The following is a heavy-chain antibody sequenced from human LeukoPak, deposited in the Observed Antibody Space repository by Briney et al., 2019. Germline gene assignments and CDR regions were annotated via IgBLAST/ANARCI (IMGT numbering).Heavy chain of an antibody. CDR1: GYTFTGYF. D-gene: IGHD5-18*01. Sequence: ASLKVSCKASGYTFTGYFIHWVRQAPGQGLEWMGRINPNSGGTNYAQKFQGRVTMTRDTAISTAYMELSRLRSDDTAVYYCARVGVDTAMDEVIDYWGQGTLVTVSS. CDR3: ARVGVDTAMDEVIDY. CDR2: INPNSGGT. V-gene: IGHV1-2*06. J-gene: IGHJ4*02.